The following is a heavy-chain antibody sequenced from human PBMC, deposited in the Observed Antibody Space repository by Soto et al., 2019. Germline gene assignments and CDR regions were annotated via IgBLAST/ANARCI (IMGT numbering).Heavy chain of an antibody. V-gene: IGHV4-34*01. CDR1: GGSFSGYY. CDR2: INHSGST. J-gene: IGHJ4*02. D-gene: IGHD2-15*01. CDR3: ARATAYCSGGSCYYQGDDY. Sequence: PSETLSLTCAVYGGSFSGYYWSWIRQPPGKGLEWIGEINHSGSTNYNPSLKSRVTISVDTSKNQFSLKLSSVTAADTAVYYCARATAYCSGGSCYYQGDDYGGQGTLVTVSS.